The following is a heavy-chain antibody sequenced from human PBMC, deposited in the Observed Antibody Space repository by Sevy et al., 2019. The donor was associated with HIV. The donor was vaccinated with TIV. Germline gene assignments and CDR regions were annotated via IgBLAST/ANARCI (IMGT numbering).Heavy chain of an antibody. CDR1: GFTFDTFV. J-gene: IGHJ4*02. D-gene: IGHD3-16*01. CDR2: ISGSGSGI. V-gene: IGHV3-23*01. CDR3: ANDIGTGLPYYFDN. Sequence: GGSLRLSCEASGFTFDTFVMNWVRQAPGKGLEWVSGISGSGSGIHYADSVKGRFTISRDNSKRIFYLQMNSLRVEDTATYYCANDIGTGLPYYFDNWGQGTLVTVSS.